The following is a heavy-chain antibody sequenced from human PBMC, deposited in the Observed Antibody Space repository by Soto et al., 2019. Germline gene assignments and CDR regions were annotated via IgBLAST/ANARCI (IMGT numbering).Heavy chain of an antibody. CDR1: GGSISSGGYY. V-gene: IGHV4-31*03. CDR3: ARSGSSSSSDGLDFDY. Sequence: PSETLSLTCTVSGGSISSGGYYWSWIRQHPGKGLEWIGYIYYSGSTYYNPSLKSRVTISVDTSKNQFSLKLSSVTAADTAVYYCARSGSSSSSDGLDFDYWGQGTLVTVSS. J-gene: IGHJ4*02. D-gene: IGHD6-6*01. CDR2: IYYSGST.